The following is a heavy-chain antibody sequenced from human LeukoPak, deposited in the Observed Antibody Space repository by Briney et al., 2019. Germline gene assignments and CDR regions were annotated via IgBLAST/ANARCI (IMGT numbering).Heavy chain of an antibody. CDR1: GFTFSSYG. CDR2: ISYDGSNK. Sequence: GGSLRLSCAASGFTFSSYGMHWVRQAPGKGLEWVAVISYDGSNKYYADSVKGRFTISRDNSKNTLYLQMNSLRAEDTAVYYCAKDSPYYYDSSGYSPLDYWGQGTLVTVSS. V-gene: IGHV3-30*18. CDR3: AKDSPYYYDSSGYSPLDY. D-gene: IGHD3-22*01. J-gene: IGHJ4*02.